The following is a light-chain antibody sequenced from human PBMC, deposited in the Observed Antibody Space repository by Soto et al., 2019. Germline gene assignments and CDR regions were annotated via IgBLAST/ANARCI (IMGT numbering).Light chain of an antibody. V-gene: IGKV3-20*01. CDR3: QQYCSSLYT. J-gene: IGKJ2*01. CDR2: AAS. Sequence: EIVLTQSPGTLSLSPGERATLSCRASQSVSSSYLAWYQQKPGQAPRLLIYAASSRATGIPDRFSGSGSGTDFTLTISSLEPEDFAVYYCQQYCSSLYTFGQGTKLEIK. CDR1: QSVSSSY.